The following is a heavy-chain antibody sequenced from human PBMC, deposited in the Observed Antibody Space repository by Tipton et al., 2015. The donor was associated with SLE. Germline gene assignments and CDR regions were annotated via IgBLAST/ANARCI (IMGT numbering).Heavy chain of an antibody. CDR2: IYYSGST. CDR3: ARGLRITIFGVVNRFDY. D-gene: IGHD3-3*01. V-gene: IGHV4-39*07. Sequence: TLSLTCTVSGGSISSSSYYWGWIRQPPGKGLEWIGSIYYSGSTYYNPSLKSRVTISVDTSKDQISLKLSSVTAADTAVYYCARGLRITIFGVVNRFDYWGQGTLVTVSS. J-gene: IGHJ4*02. CDR1: GGSISSSSYY.